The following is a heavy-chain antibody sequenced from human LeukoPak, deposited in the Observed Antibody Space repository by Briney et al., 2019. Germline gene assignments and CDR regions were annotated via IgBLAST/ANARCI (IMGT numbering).Heavy chain of an antibody. CDR2: IYSGGTT. CDR1: GFTVSSNY. D-gene: IGHD3-10*01. V-gene: IGHV3-66*01. CDR3: ARSFLNFGELSYGMDV. J-gene: IGHJ6*02. Sequence: GGSLRLSCAASGFTVSSNYMTWVRQAPGKGLEWVSVIYSGGTTYYADSVKGRFTISRDNSKNTLYLQMNSLRAEDTAVYYCARSFLNFGELSYGMDVWGQGTTVTVSS.